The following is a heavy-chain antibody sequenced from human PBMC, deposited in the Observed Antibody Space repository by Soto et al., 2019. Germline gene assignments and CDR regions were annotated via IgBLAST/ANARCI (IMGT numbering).Heavy chain of an antibody. CDR1: GGTFSSYT. V-gene: IGHV1-69*02. D-gene: IGHD1-26*01. J-gene: IGHJ4*02. CDR2: IIPILGIA. CDR3: ARAVRATGPFDY. Sequence: SVKVSCKASGGTFSSYTISWVRQAPGQGLEWMGRIIPILGIANYAQKFQGRVTITADKSTSTAYMELSSLRSEDTAVYYCARAVRATGPFDYWGQGTLVTVSS.